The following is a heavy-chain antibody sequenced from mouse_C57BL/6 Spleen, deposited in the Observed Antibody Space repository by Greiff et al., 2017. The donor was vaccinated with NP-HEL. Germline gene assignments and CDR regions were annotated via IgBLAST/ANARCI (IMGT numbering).Heavy chain of an antibody. J-gene: IGHJ2*01. CDR2: IYPGDGDT. CDR1: GYAFSSSW. CDR3: AKLWDVDY. Sequence: QVQLQQSGPELVKPGASVKISCKASGYAFSSSWLNWVKQRPGTGLEWIVRIYPGDGDTNYNGKFKGKATLTADKSSSTAYMQLSSLTSEDSAVYFCAKLWDVDYWGQGTTLTVSS. D-gene: IGHD4-1*01. V-gene: IGHV1-82*01.